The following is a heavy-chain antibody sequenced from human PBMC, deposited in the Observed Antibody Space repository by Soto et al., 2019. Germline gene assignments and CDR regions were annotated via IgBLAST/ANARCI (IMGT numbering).Heavy chain of an antibody. CDR2: ISAYNGNT. CDR1: GYTFTNYG. V-gene: IGHV1-18*01. D-gene: IGHD6-19*01. Sequence: GASVKVSCKASGYTFTNYGISWVRQAPGQGLEWMGWISAYNGNTNYAQNFQGRVTMTTDTSTTTAYMELRSLRSDDTAVYYCARDEEQWPLDYWGQGTLVTVSS. CDR3: ARDEEQWPLDY. J-gene: IGHJ4*02.